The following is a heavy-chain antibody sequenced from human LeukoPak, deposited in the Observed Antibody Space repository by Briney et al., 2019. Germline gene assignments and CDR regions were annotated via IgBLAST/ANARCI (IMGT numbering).Heavy chain of an antibody. CDR3: ARDPTAQSPKTLNY. CDR2: IWNDGGNK. J-gene: IGHJ4*02. V-gene: IGHV3-33*01. CDR1: AFSFSSYS. Sequence: GRSLRLSCAAYAFSFSSYSIHWVRQAPGKGLEWVAGIWNDGGNKYYADPVKGRFTISRDNSKNTLYLQMNSLRAEDTAMYYCARDPTAQSPKTLNYGGQGPRATVSS. D-gene: IGHD6-25*01.